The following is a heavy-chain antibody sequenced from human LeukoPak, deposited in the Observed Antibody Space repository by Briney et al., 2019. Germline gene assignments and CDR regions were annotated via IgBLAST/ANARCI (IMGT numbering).Heavy chain of an antibody. CDR1: GYTFTGYY. D-gene: IGHD6-6*01. CDR2: INPNSGAT. Sequence: ASVKVSCKASGYTFTGYYMHWVRQAPGQGLEWMGWINPNSGATNYAQKFQGRVTMTRDTSISAAYMELNRLRSDDTAVYYCARVEVSNPQSSPIDYWGQGTLVTVSS. CDR3: ARVEVSNPQSSPIDY. V-gene: IGHV1-2*02. J-gene: IGHJ4*02.